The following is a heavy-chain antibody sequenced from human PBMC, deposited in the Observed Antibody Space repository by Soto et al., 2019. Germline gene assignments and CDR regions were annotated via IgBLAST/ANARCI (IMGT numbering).Heavy chain of an antibody. V-gene: IGHV3-30-3*01. J-gene: IGHJ3*02. D-gene: IGHD1-1*01. CDR3: GRDGNGNRDVFDI. CDR2: ISYDGSNK. Sequence: GGSLRLSCAASGFTFSSYAMHWVRQAPGKGLEWVAVISYDGSNKYYADSVKGRFTISRDNSKNTLYLQMNSLRAEVTAVYYCGRDGNGNRDVFDIWGKGTRFTVSS. CDR1: GFTFSSYA.